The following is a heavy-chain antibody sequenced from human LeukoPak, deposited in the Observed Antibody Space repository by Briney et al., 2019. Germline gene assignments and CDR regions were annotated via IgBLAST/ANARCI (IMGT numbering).Heavy chain of an antibody. CDR3: TRDLKWELEFDY. D-gene: IGHD1-26*01. V-gene: IGHV1-2*02. CDR1: GYTFTGYY. Sequence: ASVKVSCKASGYTFTGYYMHWVRQAPGQGLEWMGWINPKSGGTNYAQKLQGRVTMTRDTSISTAYMELSRLRSDDTAVYYCTRDLKWELEFDYWGQGTLVTVSS. CDR2: INPKSGGT. J-gene: IGHJ4*02.